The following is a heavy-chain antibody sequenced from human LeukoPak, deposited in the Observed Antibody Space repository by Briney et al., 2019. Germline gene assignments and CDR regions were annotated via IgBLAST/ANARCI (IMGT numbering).Heavy chain of an antibody. V-gene: IGHV3-74*01. CDR3: ARDPVDTAMGYFDY. J-gene: IGHJ4*02. Sequence: GGSLRLSCAASGFTFSAYWMHWVRQAPGKGLVWVSRINSDGFSITYADSVKGRFTISRDNAKNTLYLHMNSLRGEDTAVYYCARDPVDTAMGYFDYWGQGTLVTVSS. D-gene: IGHD5-18*01. CDR1: GFTFSAYW. CDR2: INSDGFSI.